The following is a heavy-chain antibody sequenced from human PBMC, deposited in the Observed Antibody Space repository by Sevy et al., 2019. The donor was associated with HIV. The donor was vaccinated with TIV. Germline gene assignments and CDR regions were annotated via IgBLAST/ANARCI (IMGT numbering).Heavy chain of an antibody. V-gene: IGHV3-30*18. D-gene: IGHD3-10*01. J-gene: IGHJ6*02. CDR1: GFTFSSYG. CDR3: AKDGGDYGMDV. CDR2: ISYDGSNK. Sequence: GGSLRLSCVASGFTFSSYGMHWVRQAPGKGLEWVAVISYDGSNKYYADSVKDRFTISRDNSKNTLYLQMNSLRAEDTAVYYCAKDGGDYGMDVWGQGTTVTVSS.